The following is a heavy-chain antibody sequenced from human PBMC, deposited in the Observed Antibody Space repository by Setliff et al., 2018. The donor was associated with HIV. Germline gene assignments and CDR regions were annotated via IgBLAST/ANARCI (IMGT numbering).Heavy chain of an antibody. D-gene: IGHD3-22*01. CDR1: GYTFTSYA. Sequence: ASVKVSCKASGYTFTSYAMHWVRQAPGQRLEWMGWINAGNGNTKYSQKFQGRVTITRDTSASTAYMGLSSLRSEDTAVYYCARVKDYYDSSGYYFDYWGQGTLVTVSS. J-gene: IGHJ4*02. V-gene: IGHV1-3*01. CDR2: INAGNGNT. CDR3: ARVKDYYDSSGYYFDY.